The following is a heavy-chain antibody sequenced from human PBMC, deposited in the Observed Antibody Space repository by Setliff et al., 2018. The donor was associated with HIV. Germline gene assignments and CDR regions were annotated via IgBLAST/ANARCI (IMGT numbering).Heavy chain of an antibody. CDR2: IYTTGIT. V-gene: IGHV4-61*02. CDR1: GGSMSSGSYF. Sequence: SETLFLTCTVSGGSMSSGSYFWSWIRQPAGKGLEWIGRIYTTGITNYIPSLKSRVTISLDTSKNQFSLKLTSVTAADTAVYYCARGPRPVDVDYYYMDVWGKGTTVTVSS. CDR3: ARGPRPVDVDYYYMDV. J-gene: IGHJ6*03.